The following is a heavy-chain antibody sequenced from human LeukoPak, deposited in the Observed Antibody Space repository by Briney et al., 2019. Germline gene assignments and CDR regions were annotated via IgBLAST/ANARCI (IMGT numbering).Heavy chain of an antibody. Sequence: ASVEVSCKASGYKFSSYGITWVRQARGQGLEWMGWTTAYNGNTRIAEKLQGRVTMTTDTSTSTAYMELRSLRSDDTAVYYCARWNAPGITMVRGVIIPFDYWGQGTLVTVSS. J-gene: IGHJ4*02. CDR1: GYKFSSYG. D-gene: IGHD3-10*01. CDR3: ARWNAPGITMVRGVIIPFDY. V-gene: IGHV1-18*01. CDR2: TTAYNGNT.